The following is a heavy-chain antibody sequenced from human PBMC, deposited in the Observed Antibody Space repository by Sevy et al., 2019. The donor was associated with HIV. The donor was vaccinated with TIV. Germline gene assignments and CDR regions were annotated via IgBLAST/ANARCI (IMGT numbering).Heavy chain of an antibody. Sequence: ASVKVSCKASGGTFSSYAISWVRQAPGQGLEWMGGIIPIFGTANYAQKFQGRVTITADESTSTAYMELSSLRSEDTAVYYCAGPQAPRYCSSTSCCVDYCYYGMDVWGQGTTVTVSS. CDR1: GGTFSSYA. J-gene: IGHJ6*02. D-gene: IGHD2-2*01. V-gene: IGHV1-69*13. CDR2: IIPIFGTA. CDR3: AGPQAPRYCSSTSCCVDYCYYGMDV.